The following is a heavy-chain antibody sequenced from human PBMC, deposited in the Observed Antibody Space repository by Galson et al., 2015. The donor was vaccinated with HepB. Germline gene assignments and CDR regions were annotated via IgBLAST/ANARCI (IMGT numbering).Heavy chain of an antibody. CDR2: SNSDGSST. CDR1: GFTFSSYW. CDR3: ARGGRYSYNCYMDV. J-gene: IGHJ6*03. Sequence: SLRLSCAASGFTFSSYWMYWVRQAPGEGLVWISRSNSDGSSTSYADSVKGRFSISRDNAKNTLYLQMNSLRAEDTAVYYCARGGRYSYNCYMDVWGKGTTVTVSS. V-gene: IGHV3-74*01. D-gene: IGHD1-1*01.